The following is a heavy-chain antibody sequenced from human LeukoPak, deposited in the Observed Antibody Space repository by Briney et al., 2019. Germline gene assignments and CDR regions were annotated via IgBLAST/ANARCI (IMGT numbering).Heavy chain of an antibody. D-gene: IGHD3-22*01. CDR1: GGSFSGYY. CDR2: IYYSGST. Sequence: TETLSLTCAVYGGSFSGYYWGWIRQPPGKVLEWIGSIYYSGSTYYNPSLKSRVTISVDTSKNQFSLKLRSVTAADTAVYYCARVGGITMIVVLITDAFDIWGQGTMVTVSS. CDR3: ARVGGITMIVVLITDAFDI. V-gene: IGHV4-34*01. J-gene: IGHJ3*02.